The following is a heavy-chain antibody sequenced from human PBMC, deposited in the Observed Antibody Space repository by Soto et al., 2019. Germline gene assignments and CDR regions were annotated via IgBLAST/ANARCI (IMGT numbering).Heavy chain of an antibody. V-gene: IGHV4-39*01. CDR2: IYYSGST. CDR3: ARHLKAPCSGGSCYSGDYYYYMDV. J-gene: IGHJ6*03. CDR1: GGSISSSSYY. Sequence: QLQLQESGPGLVKPSETLSLTCTVSGGSISSSSYYWGWIRQPPGKGLEWIGSIYYSGSTYYNPSLKSRVTISVDTSKNQFSLKLSSVTAADTAVYYCARHLKAPCSGGSCYSGDYYYYMDVWGKGTTVTVSS. D-gene: IGHD2-15*01.